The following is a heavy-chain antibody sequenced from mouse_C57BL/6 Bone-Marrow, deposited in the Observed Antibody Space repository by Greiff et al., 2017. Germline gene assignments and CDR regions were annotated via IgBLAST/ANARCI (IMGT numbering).Heavy chain of an antibody. J-gene: IGHJ2*01. CDR1: GYTFTSYW. CDR2: IDPSDSYT. CDR3: AREYGRSSGFDY. V-gene: IGHV1-69*01. D-gene: IGHD1-1*01. Sequence: VQLQQPGAELVMPGASVKLSCKASGYTFTSYWMHWVKQRPGQGLEWIGEIDPSDSYTNYNQKFKGKSTLTVDKSSSTAYMQLSSLTSEDSAVYYCAREYGRSSGFDYWGQGTTLTVSS.